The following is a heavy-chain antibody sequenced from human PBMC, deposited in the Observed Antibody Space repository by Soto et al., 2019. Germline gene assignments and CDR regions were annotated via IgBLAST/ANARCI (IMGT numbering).Heavy chain of an antibody. CDR2: IRSSGHT. V-gene: IGHV3-11*06. J-gene: IGHJ4*02. D-gene: IGHD6-19*01. CDR3: ARVDPGMDQWLAIDY. CDR1: GFTFSDYY. Sequence: GGSLRLSCAASGFTFSDYYMNWIRQAPGKGLEWVSYIRSSGHTNYADPVKGRFAISRDNAKNSLYLQMNSLRVEDTAVYYCARVDPGMDQWLAIDYWGQGTLVTVSS.